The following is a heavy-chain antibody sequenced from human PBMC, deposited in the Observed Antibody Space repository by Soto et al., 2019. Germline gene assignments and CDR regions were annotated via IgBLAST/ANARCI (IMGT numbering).Heavy chain of an antibody. CDR3: ARDQGSTVNRGDWFDP. V-gene: IGHV3-30-3*01. CDR2: ISYDGSDI. CDR1: GFMFSTYA. Sequence: GGSLRLSCAASGFMFSTYAMHWVRQAPGKGLEWVAVISYDGSDIYYGDSGKGRFTISRDNSRNTLYLEMNSLQTEDTAVFYCARDQGSTVNRGDWFDPWGQGTLVTVSS. D-gene: IGHD2-15*01. J-gene: IGHJ5*02.